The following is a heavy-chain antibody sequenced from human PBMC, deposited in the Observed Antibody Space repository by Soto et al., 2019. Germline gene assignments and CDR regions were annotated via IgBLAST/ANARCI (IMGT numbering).Heavy chain of an antibody. CDR1: GFTFSYYA. CDR2: ISYDGSNK. J-gene: IGHJ3*02. Sequence: QVQLVESGGGVVQPGRSLRLSCAASGFTFSYYAMHWVRQAPGKGLEWVAVISYDGSNKYYADSVKGRFTISRDNSKNTLWLQMNSLGPEDTAVYYCAREGGYCSGGSCYSYAFDIWGQGTMVTVSS. D-gene: IGHD2-15*01. V-gene: IGHV3-30-3*01. CDR3: AREGGYCSGGSCYSYAFDI.